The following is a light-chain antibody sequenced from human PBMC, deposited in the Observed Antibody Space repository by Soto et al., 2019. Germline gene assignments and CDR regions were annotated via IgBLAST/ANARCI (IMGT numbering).Light chain of an antibody. V-gene: IGLV2-18*02. CDR3: SSYTTSSTVV. Sequence: QSALTQPPSVSGSPGQSVTISCTGTSSDIGGYNRVSWYQQPPGTAPKLIIYDVTNRPSGVPDRFSGSKSGNTASLTISGLQAEDEADYYCSSYTTSSTVVFGGGTKLTVL. CDR2: DVT. CDR1: SSDIGGYNR. J-gene: IGLJ3*02.